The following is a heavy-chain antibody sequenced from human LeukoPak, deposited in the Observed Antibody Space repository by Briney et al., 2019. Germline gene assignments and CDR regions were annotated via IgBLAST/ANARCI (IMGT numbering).Heavy chain of an antibody. V-gene: IGHV1-46*01. J-gene: IGHJ6*02. CDR2: INPSGGST. CDR3: ARNEYASPMTQTYYYYGMDV. Sequence: ASVKVSCKASGYTFTSYYMHWVRQAPGQGLEWMGIINPSGGSTSYAQKFQGRVTMTRDTSTSTVYMELSSLRSEDTAVYYCARNEYASPMTQTYYYYGMDVWGQGTTVTVSS. D-gene: IGHD2-2*01. CDR1: GYTFTSYY.